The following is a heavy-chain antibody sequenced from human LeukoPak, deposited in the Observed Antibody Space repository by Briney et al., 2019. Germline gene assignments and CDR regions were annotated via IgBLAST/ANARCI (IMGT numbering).Heavy chain of an antibody. CDR3: TKRGPSGSTNWFDP. CDR1: GGSFSGYY. J-gene: IGHJ5*02. CDR2: TNHSGST. V-gene: IGHV4-34*01. Sequence: SETLSLTCAVYGGSFSGYYWSWIRQPPGKGLEWIGETNHSGSTNYNPSLKSRVTISVDTSKNQFSLKLSSVTAADTAVYYCTKRGPSGSTNWFDPWGQGTLVTVSS. D-gene: IGHD3-10*01.